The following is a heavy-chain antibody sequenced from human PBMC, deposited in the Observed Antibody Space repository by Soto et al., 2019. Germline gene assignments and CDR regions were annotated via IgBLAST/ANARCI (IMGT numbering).Heavy chain of an antibody. D-gene: IGHD3-3*01. Sequence: WGSLRLSCAASGFSFGSYALSWVRQAPGKGLEWVSTISGSDGKTFYADSVKGRFSISRDTSQSTLYLQMNSLRADDTAMYYCARWSYLDYWGQGTRVTVSS. J-gene: IGHJ4*02. CDR2: ISGSDGKT. CDR3: ARWSYLDY. CDR1: GFSFGSYA. V-gene: IGHV3-23*01.